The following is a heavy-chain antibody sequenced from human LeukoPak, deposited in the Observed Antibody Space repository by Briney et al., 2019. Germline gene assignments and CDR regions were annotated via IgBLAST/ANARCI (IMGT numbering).Heavy chain of an antibody. Sequence: GGSLRLSCAASGFTFSSYAMHWVRQAPGKGLEWVAVISYDGSNKYYADSVKGRFTISRDNSKNTLYLQMNSLRAEDTAVYYCARCGAAAGTYYGMDVWGQGTTVTVSS. V-gene: IGHV3-30-3*01. CDR2: ISYDGSNK. J-gene: IGHJ6*02. CDR3: ARCGAAAGTYYGMDV. CDR1: GFTFSSYA. D-gene: IGHD6-13*01.